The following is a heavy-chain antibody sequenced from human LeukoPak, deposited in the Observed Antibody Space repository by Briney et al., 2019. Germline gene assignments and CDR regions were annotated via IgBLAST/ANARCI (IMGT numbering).Heavy chain of an antibody. Sequence: PGGSLRLSCGVSGFTFSTYAMSWVRQAPGKGLEWVSTISHTGGSTYYADSVKGRVTISRDSSKNTLFLQMNSLRAEDTAVYYCARDPGEGSDWGQGTLVTVSS. CDR3: ARDPGEGSD. J-gene: IGHJ4*02. CDR1: GFTFSTYA. D-gene: IGHD3-10*01. CDR2: ISHTGGST. V-gene: IGHV3-23*01.